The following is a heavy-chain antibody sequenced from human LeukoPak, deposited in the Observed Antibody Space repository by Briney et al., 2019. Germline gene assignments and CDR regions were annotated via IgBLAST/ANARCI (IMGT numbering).Heavy chain of an antibody. Sequence: SETLPLTCTVSGGSTSSSSSSWGWTRHPPGNGLGWIGSIYYRGGTDYNPSLKSRVTISVDTYKNQFSLKLSSVTAADTAVYYCARRGGPSYYWGQGTLVTVSS. CDR1: GGSTSSSSSS. CDR2: IYYRGGT. J-gene: IGHJ4*02. CDR3: ARRGGPSYY. V-gene: IGHV4-39*01.